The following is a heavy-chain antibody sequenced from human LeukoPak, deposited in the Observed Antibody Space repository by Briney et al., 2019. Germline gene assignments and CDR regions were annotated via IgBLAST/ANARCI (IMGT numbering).Heavy chain of an antibody. J-gene: IGHJ4*02. D-gene: IGHD4-23*01. CDR1: GGTFSSYA. Sequence: ASVKVSCKASGGTFSSYAISWVRQAPGQGLEWMGWINPNSGGTNYAQKFQGRVTMTRDTSISTAYMELSRLRSDDTAVYYCASTNSRVDYWGQGTLVTVSS. V-gene: IGHV1-2*02. CDR3: ASTNSRVDY. CDR2: INPNSGGT.